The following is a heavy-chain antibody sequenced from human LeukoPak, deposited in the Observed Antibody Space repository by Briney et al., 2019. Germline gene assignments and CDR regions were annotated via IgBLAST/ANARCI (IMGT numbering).Heavy chain of an antibody. D-gene: IGHD3-22*01. V-gene: IGHV1-69*04. CDR2: IIPILGIA. CDR3: ARYGHYDSSSGGAFDI. Sequence: VKVSCKASGGTFSSYAISWVRQAPGQGLEWMGRIIPILGIANYAQKFQGRVTITADKSTSTAYMELSSLRSEDTAVYYCARYGHYDSSSGGAFDIWGQGTMVTVSS. J-gene: IGHJ3*02. CDR1: GGTFSSYA.